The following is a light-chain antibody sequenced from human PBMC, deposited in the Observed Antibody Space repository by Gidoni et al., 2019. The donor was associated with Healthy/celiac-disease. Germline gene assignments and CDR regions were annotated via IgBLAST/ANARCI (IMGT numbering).Light chain of an antibody. Sequence: EIVLTQSPATLSLSPGERATLSCRASQSVSIYLTWYQQKPGQAPRLLIYDASNRATGIPARFSGSGSGTDFTITISSLEPEDFAVYYCQQRSNWPWTFXQXTKVXIK. CDR1: QSVSIY. CDR2: DAS. CDR3: QQRSNWPWT. V-gene: IGKV3-11*01. J-gene: IGKJ1*01.